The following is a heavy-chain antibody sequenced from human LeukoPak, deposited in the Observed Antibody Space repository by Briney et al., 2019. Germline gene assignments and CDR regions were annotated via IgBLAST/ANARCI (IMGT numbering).Heavy chain of an antibody. J-gene: IGHJ4*02. CDR1: GFTFSSYS. CDR2: ISSSSSYI. D-gene: IGHD3-16*01. V-gene: IGHV3-21*01. CDR3: ARDRVMITLGGVIGY. Sequence: GGSLRLSCAASGFTFSSYSMNWVRQAPGKGLEWVSSISSSSSYIYYADSVKGRFTISRDNAKNSLYLQMNSLRAEDTAVYYCARDRVMITLGGVIGYWGQGTLVTVSS.